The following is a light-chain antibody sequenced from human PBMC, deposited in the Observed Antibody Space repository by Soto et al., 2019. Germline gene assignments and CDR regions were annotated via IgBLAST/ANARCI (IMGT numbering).Light chain of an antibody. Sequence: DIQMTQSPSSLSASVGDRVTITCRTSQSIASYLNWYQQKPGKAPTLLIYAASTLQSGVPSRFSGSGSGTDFTLTISSLQPEDFATYYCQQSSITPYTFGQGTNLETK. J-gene: IGKJ2*01. V-gene: IGKV1-39*01. CDR2: AAS. CDR3: QQSSITPYT. CDR1: QSIASY.